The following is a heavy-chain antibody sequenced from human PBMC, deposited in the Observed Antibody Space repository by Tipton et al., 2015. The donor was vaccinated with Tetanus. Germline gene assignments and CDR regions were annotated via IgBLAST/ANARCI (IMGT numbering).Heavy chain of an antibody. CDR1: GYSFTSYW. J-gene: IGHJ2*01. CDR3: ARRCGGDCYSWYFDL. CDR2: IYPGDSDT. D-gene: IGHD2-21*02. V-gene: IGHV5-51*01. Sequence: QSGAEVKKPGESLKISCKGSGYSFTSYWISWVRQMPGKGLEWMGIIYPGDSDTRYSPSFQGQVTISADKSISTAYLQWSSLKASDTAMYYCARRCGGDCYSWYFDLWGRGTLVTVSS.